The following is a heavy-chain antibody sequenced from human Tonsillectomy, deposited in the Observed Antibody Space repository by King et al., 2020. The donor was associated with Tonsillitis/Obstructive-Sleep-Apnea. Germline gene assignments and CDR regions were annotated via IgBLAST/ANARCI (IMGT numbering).Heavy chain of an antibody. D-gene: IGHD1-14*01. CDR2: IDPTDSYT. J-gene: IGHJ6*04. Sequence: VQLVESGAEVKKPGESLRISCKGSGYSFSTYWINWVRQMPGKGLQWMGTIDPTDSYTNSSPSFQGHVTISADSSISTAYLQWSSLKASDTAMYYCATSGTSEDSYSYAMDVWGEGTTGTVSS. V-gene: IGHV5-10-1*03. CDR3: ATSGTSEDSYSYAMDV. CDR1: GYSFSTYW.